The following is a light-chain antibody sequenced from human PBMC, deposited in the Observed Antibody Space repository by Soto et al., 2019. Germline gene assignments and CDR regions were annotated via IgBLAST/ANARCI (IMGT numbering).Light chain of an antibody. CDR3: QHSNDCPPT. J-gene: IGKJ1*01. CDR1: QSVRSN. Sequence: EIVMTQSPATLSASPGERATLSCRASQSVRSNLAWYQQKPGQAPRLLIYGASTRATGIPARFSGSGSGTEFTLSIGSLQSEDFAVYYCQHSNDCPPTFGQGTKVEIK. CDR2: GAS. V-gene: IGKV3-15*01.